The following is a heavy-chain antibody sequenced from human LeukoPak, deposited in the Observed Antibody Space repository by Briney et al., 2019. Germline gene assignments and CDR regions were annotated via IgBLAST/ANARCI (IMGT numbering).Heavy chain of an antibody. CDR1: GGSISSYY. V-gene: IGHV4-59*12. J-gene: IGHJ6*02. CDR3: ARDGDCSSTSCYKRPGFGYYYYGMDA. CDR2: IYYSGST. Sequence: PSETLSLTCTVSGGSISSYYWSWIRQPPGKGLEWIGYIYYSGSTNYNPSPKSRVTISVDTSKNQFSLKLSSVTAADTAVYYCARDGDCSSTSCYKRPGFGYYYYGMDAWGQGTTVTVSS. D-gene: IGHD2-2*02.